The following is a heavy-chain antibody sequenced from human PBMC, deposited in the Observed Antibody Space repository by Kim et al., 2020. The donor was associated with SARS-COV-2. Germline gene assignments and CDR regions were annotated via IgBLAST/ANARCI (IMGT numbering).Heavy chain of an antibody. CDR1: GFTFSSYG. D-gene: IGHD4-17*01. CDR2: IWYDGSKK. V-gene: IGHV3-33*03. J-gene: IGHJ6*02. CDR3: AKDPDYGGNGGTYYYYGMDV. Sequence: GGSLRLSCAASGFTFSSYGMHWVRQAPGKGLEWVAVIWYDGSKKYYADSVKGRFTISRDNSKNTLYLQMNSLRAEDTAVYYCAKDPDYGGNGGTYYYYGMDVWGQGTTVTVSS.